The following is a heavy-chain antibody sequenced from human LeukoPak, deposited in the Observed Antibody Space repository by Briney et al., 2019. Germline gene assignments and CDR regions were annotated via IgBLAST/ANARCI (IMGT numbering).Heavy chain of an antibody. V-gene: IGHV4-4*07. D-gene: IGHD3-3*01. J-gene: IGHJ4*02. Sequence: PSETLSLTCTVSGGSISSYYWSWLRQPAGKGLEWIGRIYTSGSTNYNPSLKSRVTMSVDTSKNQFSLKLSSVTAADTAVYYCARDRFLEWLLPSFDYWGQGTLVTVSS. CDR2: IYTSGST. CDR3: ARDRFLEWLLPSFDY. CDR1: GGSISSYY.